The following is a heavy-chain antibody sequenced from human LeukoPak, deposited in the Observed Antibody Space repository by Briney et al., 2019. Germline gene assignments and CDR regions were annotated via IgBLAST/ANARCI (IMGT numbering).Heavy chain of an antibody. Sequence: SETLSLTCAVYGGSFSGYYWSWIRQPPGKGLEWIGEINHSGSTNYNPSLKSRVTISVDTSRNQFSLKLSSVTAADTAVYFRARGPGAYGSGSYYPYFDYWGEGTLVTVSS. D-gene: IGHD3-10*01. CDR1: GGSFSGYY. CDR2: INHSGST. V-gene: IGHV4-34*01. J-gene: IGHJ4*02. CDR3: ARGPGAYGSGSYYPYFDY.